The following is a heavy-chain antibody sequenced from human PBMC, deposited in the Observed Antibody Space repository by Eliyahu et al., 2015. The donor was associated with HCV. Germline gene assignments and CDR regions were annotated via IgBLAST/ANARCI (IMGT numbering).Heavy chain of an antibody. Sequence: EVQLVESGGGLVKPGGSLRLSCAASGFTXXKAWMSWVRPGSGKGGEWIGRIKSKTDGGTTDYAAPVKGRFTISRDDSKSTLYLQMNSLKTEDTAVYYCTTGAPGGFDYYLDVWDQGTTVTVSS. D-gene: IGHD3-10*01. CDR2: IKSKTDGGTT. J-gene: IGHJ6*03. V-gene: IGHV3-15*01. CDR3: TTGAPGGFDYYLDV. CDR1: GFTXXKAW.